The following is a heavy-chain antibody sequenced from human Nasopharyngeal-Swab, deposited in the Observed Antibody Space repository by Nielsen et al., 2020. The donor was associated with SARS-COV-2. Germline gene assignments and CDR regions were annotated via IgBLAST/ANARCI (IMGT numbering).Heavy chain of an antibody. Sequence: GESLKISCAASGFTFDDYAMHWVRQAPGKGLEWVSLISGDGGSTYYADSVKGRFTISRDNSKNSLYLQTNSLRTEDTALYYCAKDIFRATNSRAPVTTIAYYMDVWGKGTTVTVSS. CDR3: AKDIFRATNSRAPVTTIAYYMDV. D-gene: IGHD1-26*01. J-gene: IGHJ6*03. CDR2: ISGDGGST. V-gene: IGHV3-43*02. CDR1: GFTFDDYA.